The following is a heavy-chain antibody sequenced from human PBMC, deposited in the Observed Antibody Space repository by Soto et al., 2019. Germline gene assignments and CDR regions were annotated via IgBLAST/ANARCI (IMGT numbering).Heavy chain of an antibody. CDR1: GGSISSSSYY. CDR2: IYYSGST. V-gene: IGHV4-39*01. D-gene: IGHD5-18*01. CDR3: ARHRGYSFGDYYYYYMDV. Sequence: SETLSLTCTVSGGSISSSSYYWGWIRQPPGKGLEWIGSIYYSGSTYYNPSLKSRVTISVDTSKNQFSLKLSSVTAADTAVYYCARHRGYSFGDYYYYYMDVWGKGTTVTVSS. J-gene: IGHJ6*03.